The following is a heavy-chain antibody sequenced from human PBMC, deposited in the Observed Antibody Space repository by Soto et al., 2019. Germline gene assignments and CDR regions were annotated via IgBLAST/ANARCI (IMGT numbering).Heavy chain of an antibody. CDR2: ISRDGRNT. V-gene: IGHV3-64D*06. CDR3: AKGGDYGYDGISRVV. CDR1: GFTFSSYP. Sequence: EVQLVESGGKWVQPGGSLRLSCSASGFTFSSYPLHWVRQATGKGLEYVSTISRDGRNTYFADYVKGRLTISRDNSENRLDLHMSSLRVEDTAVYYSAKGGDYGYDGISRVVGVKGPTVTVSS. D-gene: IGHD3-16*01. J-gene: IGHJ6*04.